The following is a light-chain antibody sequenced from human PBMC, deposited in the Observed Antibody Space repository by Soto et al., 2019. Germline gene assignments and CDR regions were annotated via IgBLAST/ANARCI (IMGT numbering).Light chain of an antibody. J-gene: IGKJ5*01. V-gene: IGKV3-15*01. CDR3: QQRNIWPPVT. CDR1: QSVSSN. Sequence: EIVMTQSPATLSVSPGERATLSCRASQSVSSNLAWYQQKPGQAPRLLIYDTSTRAAGISARFSGSGSGTDFTLTISSLQAEDVAVYYCQQRNIWPPVTFGQGTRLEI. CDR2: DTS.